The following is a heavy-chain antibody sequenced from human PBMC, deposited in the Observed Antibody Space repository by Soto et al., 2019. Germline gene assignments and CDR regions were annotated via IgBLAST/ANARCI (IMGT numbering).Heavy chain of an antibody. CDR1: GFTFSSYA. CDR2: ISYDGSNK. Sequence: QVQLVESGGGVVQPGRSLRLSCAASGFTFSSYAMHWVRQAPGKGLEWVAVISYDGSNKYYADSVKGRFTISRDNSKNTLYLQMNSLRAEDTAVYYCARDMAGAFDSWGQGTLVTVSS. J-gene: IGHJ4*02. D-gene: IGHD6-19*01. V-gene: IGHV3-30-3*01. CDR3: ARDMAGAFDS.